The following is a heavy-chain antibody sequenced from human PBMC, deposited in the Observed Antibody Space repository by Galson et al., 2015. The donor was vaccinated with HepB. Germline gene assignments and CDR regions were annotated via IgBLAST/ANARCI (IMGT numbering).Heavy chain of an antibody. CDR1: QYTFTTYD. Sequence: SVKVSCKASQYTFTTYDINWVRQATGQGLEWMGWMSPSSGDTGYAQKFQGRVTMTRDTTVSTAYMELTSLRSVDTAVYYCARGAPHYGFEHWGQGTLVAVSS. J-gene: IGHJ4*02. D-gene: IGHD3-10*01. V-gene: IGHV1-8*01. CDR3: ARGAPHYGFEH. CDR2: MSPSSGDT.